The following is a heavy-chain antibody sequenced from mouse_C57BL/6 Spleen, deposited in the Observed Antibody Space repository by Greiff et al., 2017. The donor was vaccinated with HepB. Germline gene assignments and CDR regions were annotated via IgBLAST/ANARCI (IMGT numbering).Heavy chain of an antibody. V-gene: IGHV1-54*01. CDR2: INPGSGGT. J-gene: IGHJ1*03. Sequence: LVESGAELVRPGTSVKVSCKASGYAFTNYLIEWVKQRPGQGLEWIGVINPGSGGTNYNEKFKGKATLTADKSSSTAYMQLSSLTSEDSAVYFCARHFDVWGTGTTVTVSS. CDR1: GYAFTNYL. CDR3: ARHFDV.